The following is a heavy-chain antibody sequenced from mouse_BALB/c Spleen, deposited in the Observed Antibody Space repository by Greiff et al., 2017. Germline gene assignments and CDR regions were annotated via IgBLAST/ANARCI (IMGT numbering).Heavy chain of an antibody. D-gene: IGHD2-1*01. CDR2: ISDGGSYT. Sequence: DVQLVESGGGLVKPGGSLKLSCAASGFTFSDYYMYWVRQTPEKRLEWVATISDGGSYTYYPDSVKGRFTISRDNAKNNLYLQMSSLKAEDTAMYYCARAYGNSFAYWGEGTLVTVSA. V-gene: IGHV5-4*02. J-gene: IGHJ3*01. CDR1: GFTFSDYY. CDR3: ARAYGNSFAY.